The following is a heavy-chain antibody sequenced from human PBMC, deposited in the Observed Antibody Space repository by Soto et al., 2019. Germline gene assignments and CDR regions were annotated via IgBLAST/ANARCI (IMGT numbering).Heavy chain of an antibody. CDR2: IVVGSGHT. CDR1: GFPVSSSV. V-gene: IGHV1-58*01. CDR3: ATPDYGDYWYFDL. J-gene: IGHJ2*01. D-gene: IGHD4-17*01. Sequence: HMQLVQSGPEVKKPGTSVKVSCKASGFPVSSSVVQWVRQCRGQRLEWIGWIVVGSGHTKYAQKFQERVSITRDMSTSTAYMELTSLRSEDTAMYYCATPDYGDYWYFDLWGRGTLVTVSS.